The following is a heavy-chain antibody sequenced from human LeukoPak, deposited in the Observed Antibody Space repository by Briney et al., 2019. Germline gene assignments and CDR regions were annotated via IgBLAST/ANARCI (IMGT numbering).Heavy chain of an antibody. D-gene: IGHD6-19*01. CDR3: ATVAGTGMGY. J-gene: IGHJ4*02. CDR2: ISAYNGNT. Sequence: GESLKISCKGSGYSFTSYGISWVRQAPGQGLEWMGWISAYNGNTNYAQKLQGRVTMTTDTSTSTAYMELRSLRSDDTAVYYCATVAGTGMGYWGQGTLVTVSS. V-gene: IGHV1-18*01. CDR1: GYSFTSYG.